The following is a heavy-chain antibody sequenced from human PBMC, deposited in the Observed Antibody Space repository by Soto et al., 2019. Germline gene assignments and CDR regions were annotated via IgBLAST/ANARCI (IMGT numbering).Heavy chain of an antibody. J-gene: IGHJ5*02. CDR1: GYTFTSYA. CDR3: ARKAVVPAAMGWFDP. CDR2: INAGNGNT. V-gene: IGHV1-3*01. Sequence: QVQLVQSGAEVKKPGASVKVSCKASGYTFTSYAMHWVRQAPGQRLERMGWINAGNGNTKYSQKFQGRVTITRDTSASTAYMELSSLRSEDTAVYYCARKAVVPAAMGWFDPWGQGTLVTVSS. D-gene: IGHD2-2*01.